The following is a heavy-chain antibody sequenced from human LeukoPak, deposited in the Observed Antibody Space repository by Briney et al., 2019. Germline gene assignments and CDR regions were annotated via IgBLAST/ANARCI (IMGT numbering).Heavy chain of an antibody. CDR1: GYTFTSYG. CDR2: IIPIRGIT. D-gene: IGHD6-13*01. CDR3: ARERSSWYADFDY. J-gene: IGHJ4*02. Sequence: ASVKLSCKASGYTFTSYGISWVRQAPGQGLEWMGNIIPIRGITNYAHKFQGRVTITGDKSTSTAYMEMSSLRSEDTAVSYCARERSSWYADFDYWGQGTLVTVSS. V-gene: IGHV1-69*04.